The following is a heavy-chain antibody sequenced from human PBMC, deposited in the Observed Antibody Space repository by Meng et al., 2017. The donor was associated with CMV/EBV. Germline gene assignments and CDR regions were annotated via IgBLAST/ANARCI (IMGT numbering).Heavy chain of an antibody. CDR3: TTDDVRDYYYYYGMDV. V-gene: IGHV3-15*01. CDR2: IKSKTDGGTT. J-gene: IGHJ6*02. Sequence: GGSLRLSCAASGFTFSNAWLSWVRQAPGKGLGWVGRIKSKTDGGTTDYAAPVKGRFTISRDDSKNTLYLQMNSLKTEDTAVYYCTTDDVRDYYYYYGMDVWGQGTTVTVSS. CDR1: GFTFSNAW.